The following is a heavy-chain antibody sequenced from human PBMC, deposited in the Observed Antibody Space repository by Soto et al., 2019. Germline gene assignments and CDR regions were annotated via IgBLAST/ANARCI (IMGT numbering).Heavy chain of an antibody. D-gene: IGHD3-10*01. CDR3: ARGYYYGSGSYSSFDY. CDR1: GYSISSGYY. J-gene: IGHJ4*02. CDR2: IYHSGST. V-gene: IGHV4-38-2*01. Sequence: SETLSLTCAVSGYSISSGYYWGWIRQPPGKGLEWIGSIYHSGSTYYNPSLKSRVTISVDTSKNQFSLKLSSVTAADTAVYYCARGYYYGSGSYSSFDYWGQGTLVTVSS.